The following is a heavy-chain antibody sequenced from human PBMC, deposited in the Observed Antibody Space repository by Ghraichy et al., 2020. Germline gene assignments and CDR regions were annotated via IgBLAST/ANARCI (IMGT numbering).Heavy chain of an antibody. CDR1: GGSISSYY. CDR2: IYDSGRI. V-gene: IGHV4-59*01. D-gene: IGHD1-26*01. CDR3: AREVRRGSVDSGLDI. J-gene: IGHJ3*02. Sequence: SETLSLTCSVSGGSISSYYWSWIRQPPGKGLEWIAYIYDSGRISYNASLKSRLSISVDTSKNHFSLKLSSVTAADTAMYYCAREVRRGSVDSGLDIWGQGTMVSVSS.